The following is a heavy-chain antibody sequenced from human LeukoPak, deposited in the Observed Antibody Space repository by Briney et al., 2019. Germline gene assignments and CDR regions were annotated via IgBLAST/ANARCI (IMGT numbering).Heavy chain of an antibody. Sequence: SETLSLTCALYGGSFSGYYWSWIRQPPGKGLEWIGEINHSGSTNYNPSLKSRVTISVDTSKNQFSLKLSSVTAADTAVYYCARGPSGYHNTGGQGTLVTVSS. V-gene: IGHV4-34*01. CDR3: ARGPSGYHNT. CDR1: GGSFSGYY. J-gene: IGHJ4*02. CDR2: INHSGST. D-gene: IGHD5-12*01.